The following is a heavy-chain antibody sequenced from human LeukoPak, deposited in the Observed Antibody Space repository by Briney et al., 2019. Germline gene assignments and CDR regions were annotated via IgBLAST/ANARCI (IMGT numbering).Heavy chain of an antibody. Sequence: GGSLRLSCAASGFTFSSYGMHWVRQAPGKGLEWVAFIRYDGSNKYYADPVKGRFTISRDNSKNTLYLQMNSLRAEDTAVYYCAKDRASTSWGYYFDYWGQGTLVTVSS. V-gene: IGHV3-30*02. D-gene: IGHD2-2*01. J-gene: IGHJ4*02. CDR1: GFTFSSYG. CDR3: AKDRASTSWGYYFDY. CDR2: IRYDGSNK.